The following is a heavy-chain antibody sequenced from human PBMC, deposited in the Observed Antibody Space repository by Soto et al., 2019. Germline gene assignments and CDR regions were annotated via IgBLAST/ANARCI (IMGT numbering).Heavy chain of an antibody. J-gene: IGHJ4*02. CDR3: ARQKTKPTATDY. CDR2: IYYSGST. CDR1: GGSISSSSYY. V-gene: IGHV4-39*01. Sequence: SETLSLTCTVSGGSISSSSYYWGWIRQPPGKGREWIGSIYYSGSTYYNPSLKSRVTISVDTSKNQFSLKLSSVTAADTAVYYCARQKTKPTATDYWGQGTLVTVSS.